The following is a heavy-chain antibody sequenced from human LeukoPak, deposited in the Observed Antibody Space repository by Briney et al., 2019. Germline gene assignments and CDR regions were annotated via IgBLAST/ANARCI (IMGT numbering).Heavy chain of an antibody. D-gene: IGHD4-11*01. CDR1: GDSISSNNAA. V-gene: IGHV6-1*01. J-gene: IGHJ4*02. CDR3: ARGRSGFTVSLFEY. CDR2: TYYRSKRYY. Sequence: SQTLSLTCAISGDSISSNNAAWNWITHSPSRGLEWLGRTYYRSKRYYDYAISVKGRMTINSDTSKNQFSLQLSSVTPEDTAVYYCARGRSGFTVSLFEYWGQGTHVTVSS.